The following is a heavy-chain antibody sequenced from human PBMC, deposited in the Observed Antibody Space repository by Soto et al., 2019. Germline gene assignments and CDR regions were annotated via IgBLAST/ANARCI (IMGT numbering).Heavy chain of an antibody. D-gene: IGHD3-16*02. CDR1: GVSISSGGYS. Sequence: SETLSLTCAVSGVSISSGGYSWSWIRQPPGKGLEWIRYIYHSGSTYYNPSLKSRVTISVDRSKNQFSLKLSSVTAADTAVYYCARSGYDYVWGSYRSHWFDPWGQGTLVTVSS. V-gene: IGHV4-30-2*01. J-gene: IGHJ5*02. CDR3: ARSGYDYVWGSYRSHWFDP. CDR2: IYHSGST.